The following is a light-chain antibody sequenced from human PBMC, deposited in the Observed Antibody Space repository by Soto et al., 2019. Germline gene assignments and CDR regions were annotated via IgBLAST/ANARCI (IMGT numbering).Light chain of an antibody. J-gene: IGKJ4*01. CDR1: QNFGGMF. V-gene: IGKV3-20*01. CDR2: GSS. CDR3: QQYGGSLLT. Sequence: DIVLTQSPGTLSLSPGERATLSCRASQNFGGMFVAWYQQKLGQAPRLLIYGSSSRATGIPDRFSGSGSGTDFTLTISILEPEDSAMYYCQQYGGSLLTFCGGTRVEIK.